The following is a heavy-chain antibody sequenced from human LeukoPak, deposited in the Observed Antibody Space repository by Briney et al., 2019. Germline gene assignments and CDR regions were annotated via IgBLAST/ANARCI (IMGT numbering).Heavy chain of an antibody. D-gene: IGHD3-16*02. CDR1: GFTFSTYA. J-gene: IGHJ2*01. CDR3: AREGDSRWGELSP. CDR2: IWYDGSEQ. V-gene: IGHV3-33*01. Sequence: PGRSLRLSCAASGFTFSTYAMHWVRQAPGKGLEWVAVIWYDGSEQYYADSVKGRFIISRDNSKSTSDLQMNSLRAEDTAVYYCAREGDSRWGELSPWGRGTLVTVSS.